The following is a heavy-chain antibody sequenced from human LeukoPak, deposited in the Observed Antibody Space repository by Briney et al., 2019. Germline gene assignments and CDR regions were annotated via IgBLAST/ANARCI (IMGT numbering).Heavy chain of an antibody. CDR3: ARDGYCSGGSCYFLAPFDY. D-gene: IGHD2-15*01. Sequence: GASVKVSCKASGYTFTSYGISWVRQAPGQRLEWMGWVCAYNGNTNYAQTLQGRVTMTTDTSTSTAYMELRSLRSDDTAVYYCARDGYCSGGSCYFLAPFDYWGQGTLVTASS. CDR2: VCAYNGNT. J-gene: IGHJ4*02. V-gene: IGHV1-18*01. CDR1: GYTFTSYG.